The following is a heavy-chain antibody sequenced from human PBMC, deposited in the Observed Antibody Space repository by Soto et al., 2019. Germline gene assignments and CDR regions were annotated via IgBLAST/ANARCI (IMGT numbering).Heavy chain of an antibody. J-gene: IGHJ4*02. CDR1: GGPLSGYH. Sequence: SDTLSLTCTVSGGPLSGYHGSWPRHPPGKGLVGFGYIYESGCTNYNPSLKSRVTISVDTSKSQISRNLSAVTAADSAVYYGARGRWLQPDYWGQGTLVTVSS. D-gene: IGHD5-12*01. CDR2: IYESGCT. CDR3: ARGRWLQPDY. V-gene: IGHV4-59*07.